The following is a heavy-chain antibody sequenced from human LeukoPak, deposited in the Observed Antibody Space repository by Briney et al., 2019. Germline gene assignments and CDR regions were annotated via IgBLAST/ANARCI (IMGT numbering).Heavy chain of an antibody. CDR3: ARASGIVGATGLYYYYYMDV. V-gene: IGHV1-2*02. Sequence: AASVTVSCKASGYTFTSYGISWVRQAPGQGLEWMGWINPNSGGTNYAQKFQGRVTMTRDTSISTAYMELSRLRSDDTAVYYCARASGIVGATGLYYYYYMDVWGKGTTVTVSS. CDR2: INPNSGGT. J-gene: IGHJ6*03. D-gene: IGHD1-26*01. CDR1: GYTFTSYG.